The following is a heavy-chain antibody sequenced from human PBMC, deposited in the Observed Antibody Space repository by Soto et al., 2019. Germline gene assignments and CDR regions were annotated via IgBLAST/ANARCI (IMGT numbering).Heavy chain of an antibody. D-gene: IGHD7-27*01. CDR3: ARSRGGTGVHFDF. CDR2: MNPDSGDT. CDR1: GYTFTNYD. V-gene: IGHV1-8*01. J-gene: IGHJ4*02. Sequence: ASVKVSCKASGYTFTNYDINRVRQATGQGPEWMGWMNPDSGDTGYVPNFQGRVSMTRSTSISTAYMELSDLRSEDTAVYYCARSRGGTGVHFDFWGQGTQVTVSS.